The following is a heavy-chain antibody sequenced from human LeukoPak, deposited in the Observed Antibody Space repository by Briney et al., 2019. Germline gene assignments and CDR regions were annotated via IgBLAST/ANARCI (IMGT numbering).Heavy chain of an antibody. CDR1: GGSISSSRNY. CDR3: ATGGGVAVAHA. CDR2: IHYSGTT. Sequence: SETLSLTCTVSGGSISSSRNYWAWIRQPPGKGLEWIASIHYSGTTYNHPSLKSRVNIFVHTSDKQVSLKLSSVTAADTAAYYCATGGGVAVAHAWGQGIVVTVSA. D-gene: IGHD6-19*01. J-gene: IGHJ4*02. V-gene: IGHV4-39*01.